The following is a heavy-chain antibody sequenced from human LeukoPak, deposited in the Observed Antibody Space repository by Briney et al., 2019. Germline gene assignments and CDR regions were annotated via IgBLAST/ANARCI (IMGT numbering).Heavy chain of an antibody. Sequence: GGSLRLSCAASGFTFSSYEMNWVRQAPEKGLEWISYISSSGSTIYYADSVKGRFTISRDNAKNSLYLQMNSLRAEDTAVYYRARWSSGHFDYWGQGTLVTVSS. D-gene: IGHD3-10*01. J-gene: IGHJ4*02. CDR1: GFTFSSYE. CDR2: ISSSGSTI. V-gene: IGHV3-48*03. CDR3: ARWSSGHFDY.